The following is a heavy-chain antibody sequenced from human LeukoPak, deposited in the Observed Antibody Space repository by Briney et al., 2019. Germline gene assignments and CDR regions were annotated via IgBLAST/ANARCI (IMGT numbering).Heavy chain of an antibody. Sequence: ASVKVSCKASGYTFISYDLNWVRQVPGQGLEWMGWMNPNTGNTGYAQKFQGRVTITRNTSISTAFMELSSLRSEDTAVYYCARRAVGNSYYYSMDVWGKGTTVTISS. CDR3: ARRAVGNSYYYSMDV. CDR1: GYTFISYD. D-gene: IGHD6-19*01. V-gene: IGHV1-8*01. CDR2: MNPNTGNT. J-gene: IGHJ6*03.